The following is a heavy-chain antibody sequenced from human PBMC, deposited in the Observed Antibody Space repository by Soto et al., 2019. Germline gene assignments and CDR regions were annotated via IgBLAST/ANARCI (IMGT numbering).Heavy chain of an antibody. J-gene: IGHJ6*02. V-gene: IGHV5-10-1*01. CDR1: GYSFTSYW. CDR3: ARHSSDYDSSGYYFGGMDV. CDR2: IDPSDSYT. Sequence: PGESLKISCKGSGYSFTSYWISWVRQMPGKGLEWMGRIDPSDSYTNYSPSFQGHVTISADKSISTAYLQWSSLKASDTAMYYCARHSSDYDSSGYYFGGMDVWGQGTTVTVS. D-gene: IGHD3-22*01.